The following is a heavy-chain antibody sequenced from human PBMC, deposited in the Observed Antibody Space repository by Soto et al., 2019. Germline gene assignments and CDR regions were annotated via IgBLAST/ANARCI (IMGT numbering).Heavy chain of an antibody. Sequence: QVQLVQSGAEVKKPGASVKVSCKASGYTFTSYAMHWVRQAPGQRLEWMGWINADNGNTKYSQKFQGRVTITRDTSASTAYMELSSLRSEDTAVYYCARGASLWFGDHFDYWGQGTLVTVSS. J-gene: IGHJ4*02. V-gene: IGHV1-3*01. CDR3: ARGASLWFGDHFDY. CDR1: GYTFTSYA. CDR2: INADNGNT. D-gene: IGHD3-10*01.